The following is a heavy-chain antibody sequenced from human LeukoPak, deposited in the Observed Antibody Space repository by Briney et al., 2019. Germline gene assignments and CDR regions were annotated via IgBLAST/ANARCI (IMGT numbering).Heavy chain of an antibody. J-gene: IGHJ6*02. D-gene: IGHD2-15*01. CDR1: GGTFSSYA. CDR2: IIPIVGTA. V-gene: IGHV1-69*01. Sequence: SVKVSCKASGGTFSSYAISWVRQAPGQGLEWMGGIIPIVGTANYAQKFQGRVTITADESTSTAYMELSSLRSEDTAVYYCARKPIRCSGGSCYWGSAHTYYGMDVWGQGTAVTVSS. CDR3: ARKPIRCSGGSCYWGSAHTYYGMDV.